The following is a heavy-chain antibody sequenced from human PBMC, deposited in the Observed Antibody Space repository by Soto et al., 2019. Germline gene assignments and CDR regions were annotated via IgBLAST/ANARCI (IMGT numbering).Heavy chain of an antibody. V-gene: IGHV3-48*02. CDR3: ARSVEGHFDY. J-gene: IGHJ4*02. CDR2: ITSDTKTI. CDR1: GFTFSVYS. D-gene: IGHD6-19*01. Sequence: EVQLVESGGDLVPRGGSLRLSCVASGFTFSVYSMNWVRQAPGKGLEWFAYITSDTKTIKYADSVKGRFTISRDNANNSVYLQMNSLRDEDTAVYYCARSVEGHFDYWGQGTVVTVSS.